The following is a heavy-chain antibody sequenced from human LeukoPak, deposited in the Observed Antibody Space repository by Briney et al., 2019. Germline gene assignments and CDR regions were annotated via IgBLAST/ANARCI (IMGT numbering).Heavy chain of an antibody. Sequence: GGSLRLSCAASGFTFSNYAMSWVRQAPGKGLEWVSGISGSGDNTYYADSVKGRFTISRDNSKNTLYVQVNSLGTEDTAAYYCAKGSYYDSSGSFYFDYWGQGTLVTVSS. J-gene: IGHJ4*02. D-gene: IGHD3-22*01. CDR3: AKGSYYDSSGSFYFDY. V-gene: IGHV3-23*01. CDR1: GFTFSNYA. CDR2: ISGSGDNT.